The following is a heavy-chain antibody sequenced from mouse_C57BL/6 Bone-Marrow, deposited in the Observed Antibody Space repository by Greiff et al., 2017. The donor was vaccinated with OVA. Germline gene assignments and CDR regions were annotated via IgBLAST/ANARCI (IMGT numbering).Heavy chain of an antibody. V-gene: IGHV1-54*01. CDR1: GYAFTHYL. J-gene: IGHJ4*01. D-gene: IGHD3-3*01. Sequence: VQLQESGAELVRPGTSVKVSCKASGYAFTHYLLEWVKQRPGQGLEWIGVINPGSGGTTYNEKFKGKATLTADKSSSTAYMQLSSLTSEDSAVYFGAIRETYDAMDYWGQGTSVTVSS. CDR3: AIRETYDAMDY. CDR2: INPGSGGT.